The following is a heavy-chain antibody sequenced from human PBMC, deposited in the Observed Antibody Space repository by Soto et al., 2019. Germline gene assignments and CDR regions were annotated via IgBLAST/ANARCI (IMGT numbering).Heavy chain of an antibody. D-gene: IGHD4-4*01. V-gene: IGHV1-69*13. CDR2: IIPILGTA. CDR1: GGTFSSYA. CDR3: ARDYTIIAGYYYYYGMDV. J-gene: IGHJ6*02. Sequence: SVKVSCKASGGTFSSYAISWVRQAPGQGLEWMGGIIPILGTANYAQKFQGRVTITADESTSTAYMELSSLRSEDTAVYYCARDYTIIAGYYYYYGMDVWGQGTTVTVSS.